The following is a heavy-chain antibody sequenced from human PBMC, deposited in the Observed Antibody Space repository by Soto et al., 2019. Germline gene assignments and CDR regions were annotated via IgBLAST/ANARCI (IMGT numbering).Heavy chain of an antibody. CDR3: ARIPVDTYMIYWFDP. Sequence: QVQLQESGPGLVRPSETLSLTCTVSGGSVSSGDYYWTWIRQPPGKGLEWIGYVYYGGSTNYNPSLKSRVSISVETAKNQFSLRLSSVTAVDTAVYYCARIPVDTYMIYWFDPWGQGILVTVSS. J-gene: IGHJ5*02. CDR2: VYYGGST. CDR1: GGSVSSGDYY. D-gene: IGHD5-18*01. V-gene: IGHV4-61*08.